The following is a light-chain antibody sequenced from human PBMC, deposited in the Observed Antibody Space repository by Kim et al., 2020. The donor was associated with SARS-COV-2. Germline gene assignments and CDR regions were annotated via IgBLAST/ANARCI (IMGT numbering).Light chain of an antibody. CDR1: QDISNY. CDR2: DTS. V-gene: IGKV1-33*01. Sequence: AAVGDRVTIPCRASQDISNYLNWYQQKPGKAPKLLIYDTSTLETGVSSRFSGSGSGTDFTFTITNLQPDDVATYYCQHYRNLPLTFGGGTKVDIK. J-gene: IGKJ4*01. CDR3: QHYRNLPLT.